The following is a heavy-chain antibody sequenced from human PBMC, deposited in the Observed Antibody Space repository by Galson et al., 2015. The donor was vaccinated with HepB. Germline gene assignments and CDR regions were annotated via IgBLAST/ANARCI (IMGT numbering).Heavy chain of an antibody. J-gene: IGHJ6*02. D-gene: IGHD6-13*01. CDR2: ISYDGSNK. V-gene: IGHV3-30*04. CDR1: GFTFSSHA. Sequence: SLRLSCAASGFTFSSHAMHWVRQAPGKGLERVAVISYDGSNKYSADSVKGRFTISTDNSKNTLYLQMNSLRAEDTAVYYCARDYASSWYFNHYYGMDVWGQGTTVTVSS. CDR3: ARDYASSWYFNHYYGMDV.